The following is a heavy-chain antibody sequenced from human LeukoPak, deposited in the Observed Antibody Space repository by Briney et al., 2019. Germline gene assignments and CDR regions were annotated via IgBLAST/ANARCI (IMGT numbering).Heavy chain of an antibody. CDR3: ARGGASSIPLDY. CDR2: ISNSGST. J-gene: IGHJ4*02. V-gene: IGHV4-59*01. D-gene: IGHD1-26*01. Sequence: MPSETLSLTCTVSGGSISSYYWSWIRQPPGKGPEWIGHISNSGSTYYSPSLSSRVTISLDTSKNQFSLKLRSVTAADTAVYYCARGGASSIPLDYWGRGTLVTVSS. CDR1: GGSISSYY.